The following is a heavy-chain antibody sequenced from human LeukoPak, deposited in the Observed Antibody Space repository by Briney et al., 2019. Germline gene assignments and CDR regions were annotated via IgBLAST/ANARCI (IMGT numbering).Heavy chain of an antibody. D-gene: IGHD2-15*01. V-gene: IGHV4-31*03. CDR2: IYYSGST. CDR1: GGSICSGGYY. CDR3: ASAAPMIHAFDI. Sequence: SETLSLTRTVSGGSICSGGYYWSWIRQHPGKGLEWIGYIYYSGSTYYNPSLKSRVTISVDTSKNQFSLKLSSVTAADTAVYYCASAAPMIHAFDIWGQGTMVTVSS. J-gene: IGHJ3*02.